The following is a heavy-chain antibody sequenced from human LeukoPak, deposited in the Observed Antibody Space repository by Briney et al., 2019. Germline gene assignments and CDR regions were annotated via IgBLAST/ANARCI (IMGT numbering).Heavy chain of an antibody. J-gene: IGHJ5*02. CDR3: ARARYNWFDP. CDR2: IYYSGST. Sequence: PSETPSLTCTVSGGSISSYYWSWIRQPPGKGLEWIGYIYYSGSTNYNPSLKSRVTISADTSKNQFSLDLSSVTAADTAVYYCARARYNWFDPWGQGTLVTVSS. CDR1: GGSISSYY. V-gene: IGHV4-59*01.